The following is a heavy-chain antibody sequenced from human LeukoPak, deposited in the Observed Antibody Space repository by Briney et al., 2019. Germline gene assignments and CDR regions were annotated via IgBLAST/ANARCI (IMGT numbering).Heavy chain of an antibody. CDR2: ISYDGSNK. V-gene: IGHV3-30*18. CDR1: GFTFSSYG. CDR3: AKAHGIVGATTSGY. J-gene: IGHJ4*02. Sequence: PGRSLRLSCAASGFTFSSYGMHWVRQAPGKGLEWVAVISYDGSNKYYADSVKGRFTISRDNSKYTLYLQMNSLRAEDTAVYYCAKAHGIVGATTSGYWGQGTLVTVSS. D-gene: IGHD1-26*01.